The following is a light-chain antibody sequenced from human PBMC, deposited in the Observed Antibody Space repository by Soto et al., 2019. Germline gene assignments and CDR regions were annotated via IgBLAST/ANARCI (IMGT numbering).Light chain of an antibody. CDR2: ATS. V-gene: IGKV1-12*01. Sequence: DIQMTQSPSSVSASVGDRVTITCRASRGITTYLAWYQQRPGKAPNLLIYATSTLQSGVPSRFSGSRSGTDFTLTISSLQAEDSATYYCQQANSIPLTFGGGTKVEI. CDR1: RGITTY. CDR3: QQANSIPLT. J-gene: IGKJ4*01.